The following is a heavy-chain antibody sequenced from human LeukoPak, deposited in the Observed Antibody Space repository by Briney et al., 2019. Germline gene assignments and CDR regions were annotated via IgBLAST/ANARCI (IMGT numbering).Heavy chain of an antibody. Sequence: GGSLRLSCAASGFTFSSYAMHWVRQAPGKGLEWVAVISYDGSNKYYADSVKGRFTISRDNSKNALYLQMNSLRAEDTAVYYCARDPGYSYGLPSYRGQGTLVTVSS. CDR2: ISYDGSNK. D-gene: IGHD5-18*01. CDR3: ARDPGYSYGLPSY. CDR1: GFTFSSYA. V-gene: IGHV3-30-3*01. J-gene: IGHJ4*02.